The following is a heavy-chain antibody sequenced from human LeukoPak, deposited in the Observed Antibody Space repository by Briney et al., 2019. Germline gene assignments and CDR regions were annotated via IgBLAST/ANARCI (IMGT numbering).Heavy chain of an antibody. CDR2: ISSSGSTI. J-gene: IGHJ4*02. CDR3: AGDDSSGYPIDY. Sequence: GGSLRLSCAASGFTFSSYWMNWVRQAPGKGLEWVSYISSSGSTIYYADSVKGRFTISRDNAKNSLYLQMNSLRAEDTAVYYCAGDDSSGYPIDYWGQGTLVTVSS. CDR1: GFTFSSYW. D-gene: IGHD3-22*01. V-gene: IGHV3-48*04.